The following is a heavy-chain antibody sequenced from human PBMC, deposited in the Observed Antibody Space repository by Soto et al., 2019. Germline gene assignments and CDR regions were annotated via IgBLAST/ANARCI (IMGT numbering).Heavy chain of an antibody. J-gene: IGHJ4*02. CDR1: GGSINSYH. CDR2: IYDSGST. Sequence: SETLSLTCTVSGGSINSYHWNWIRQPPGKGLEWIGYIYDSGSTNYNPFLKSRVTISVDTSKNQFSLKLSSVTAADTAVYYCARHKAGDLDYWGQGTLVTVSS. V-gene: IGHV4-59*08. D-gene: IGHD4-17*01. CDR3: ARHKAGDLDY.